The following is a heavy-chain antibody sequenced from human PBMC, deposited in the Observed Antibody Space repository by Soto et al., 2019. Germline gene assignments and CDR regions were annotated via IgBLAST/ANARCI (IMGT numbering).Heavy chain of an antibody. V-gene: IGHV4-39*01. CDR3: ARHQSNYYDNSGFYGSFDY. D-gene: IGHD3-22*01. J-gene: IGHJ4*02. CDR2: IHYSGST. Sequence: PSETLSLTCTVSGGSISSSSNYWGWIRQPPGKGLEWIGSIHYSGSTYYNPSLKSRVTLSVDTSKNQFSLTLSSVTAADTAVYYCARHQSNYYDNSGFYGSFDYWGQGTLVTVAS. CDR1: GGSISSSSNY.